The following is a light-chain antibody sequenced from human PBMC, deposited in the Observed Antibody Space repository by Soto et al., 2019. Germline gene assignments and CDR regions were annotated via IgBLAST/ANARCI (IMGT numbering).Light chain of an antibody. V-gene: IGKV1-5*03. CDR3: QQYNSYSWT. CDR2: KAY. Sequence: DIQMTQSPSTLSASVGGRVNITCRASQSISSWLAWYQQKPGKAPKLLIYKAYSLESGVTSRFSGSGSGTEFTLTISSLQPDDFATYYCQQYNSYSWTFGPGTKVDIK. J-gene: IGKJ1*01. CDR1: QSISSW.